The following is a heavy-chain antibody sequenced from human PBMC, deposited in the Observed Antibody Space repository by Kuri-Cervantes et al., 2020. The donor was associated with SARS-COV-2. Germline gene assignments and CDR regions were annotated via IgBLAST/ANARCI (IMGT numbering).Heavy chain of an antibody. J-gene: IGHJ4*02. CDR1: GGSFSAYY. CDR3: ASSRASMIAFGGVIDNFDY. CDR2: INHSGST. Sequence: SETLSLTCAVYGGSFSAYYWSWIRQPPGKGLEWIGEINHSGSTNYNPSLKSRVTISVDTSKHQLSLKLGSVTAADTAVYYCASSRASMIAFGGVIDNFDYWGQGTLVTVSS. V-gene: IGHV4-34*01. D-gene: IGHD3-16*02.